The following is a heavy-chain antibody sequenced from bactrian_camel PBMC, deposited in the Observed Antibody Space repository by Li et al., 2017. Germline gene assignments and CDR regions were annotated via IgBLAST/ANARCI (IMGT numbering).Heavy chain of an antibody. J-gene: IGHJ6*01. Sequence: QLVESGGGFVQAGESLRLSCTVVGYTYSSGACMGWFRQVPGKEREAVSFIQTDDSLYYSDSVKGRFTISRGNTNNIMYLQMNSLKSEDTALYYCATKGDGNWYQTLGYWGQGTQVTVS. D-gene: IGHD6*01. V-gene: IGHV3S8*01. CDR2: IQTDDSL. CDR3: ATKGDGNWYQTLGY. CDR1: GYTYSSGA.